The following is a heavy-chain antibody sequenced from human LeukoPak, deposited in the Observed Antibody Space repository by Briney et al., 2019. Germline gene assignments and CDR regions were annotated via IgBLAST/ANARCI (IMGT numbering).Heavy chain of an antibody. Sequence: GGSLRLSCAASGFTVSSNYMSWVRQAPGKGLEWVSVIYGGGSTYYADSVKGRFTISRDNSKNTLYLQMNSLRAEDTAVYYCARAGIAAAAAGYFQHWGQGTLVTVSS. CDR3: ARAGIAAAAAGYFQH. CDR1: GFTVSSNY. D-gene: IGHD6-13*01. V-gene: IGHV3-53*01. J-gene: IGHJ1*01. CDR2: IYGGGST.